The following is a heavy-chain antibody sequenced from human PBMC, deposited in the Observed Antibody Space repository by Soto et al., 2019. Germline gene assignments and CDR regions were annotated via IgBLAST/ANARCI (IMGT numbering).Heavy chain of an antibody. CDR2: INSNGGST. CDR1: GFTFSSYA. CDR3: ARGIGGDEYGY. D-gene: IGHD2-15*01. V-gene: IGHV3-64*01. J-gene: IGHJ4*02. Sequence: EVQLVESGGGLVQPGGSLRLSCAASGFTFSSYAMHWVRQAPGKGLEYVSVINSNGGSTYYANSVKGRFTISRDNSKNTLYLQMGSLRAEDMAVYYWARGIGGDEYGYWGQGTLVTVSS.